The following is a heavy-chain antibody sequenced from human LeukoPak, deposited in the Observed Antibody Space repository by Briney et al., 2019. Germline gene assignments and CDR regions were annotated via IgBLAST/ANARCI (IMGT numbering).Heavy chain of an antibody. CDR1: GFTLSGYW. CDR2: ISGSGGST. CDR3: AKVAGCGCSGGSCYCVDY. D-gene: IGHD2-15*01. V-gene: IGHV3-23*01. J-gene: IGHJ4*02. Sequence: PGGSLRLSCAASGFTLSGYWMHWVRQAPGKGLEWVSAISGSGGSTYYADSVKGRFTISRDNSKNTLYLQMNSLRAEDTAVYYCAKVAGCGCSGGSCYCVDYWGQGTLVTVSS.